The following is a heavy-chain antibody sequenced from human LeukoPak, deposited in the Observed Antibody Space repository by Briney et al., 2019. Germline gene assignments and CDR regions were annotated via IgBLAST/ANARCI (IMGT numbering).Heavy chain of an antibody. CDR1: GFTVSSNY. D-gene: IGHD3-3*01. CDR2: IYSSGST. J-gene: IGHJ4*02. V-gene: IGHV3-53*01. CDR3: ARARRPYYDFWSGYSSPHFDY. Sequence: GGSLRLSCAASGFTVSSNYMSWVRQAPGEGLEWVSVIYSSGSTYYADSVKGRFTISRDNSKNTLYLQMNSLRAEDTAVYYCARARRPYYDFWSGYSSPHFDYWGQGTLVTVSS.